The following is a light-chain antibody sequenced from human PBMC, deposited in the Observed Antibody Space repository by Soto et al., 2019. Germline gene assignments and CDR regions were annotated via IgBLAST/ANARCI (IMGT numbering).Light chain of an antibody. V-gene: IGLV1-47*03. CDR2: RDN. CDR1: TSNIGNNY. CDR3: AAWDGSLNNVL. Sequence: QSVLTQPPSASGTPGQRVTISCSGSTSNIGNNYVYWYQQFPGTAPKLLIYRDNQRPSGVPDRFSGSKSGTSGSLAISGLWSEDEADYYCAAWDGSLNNVLFGGGTKLTVL. J-gene: IGLJ2*01.